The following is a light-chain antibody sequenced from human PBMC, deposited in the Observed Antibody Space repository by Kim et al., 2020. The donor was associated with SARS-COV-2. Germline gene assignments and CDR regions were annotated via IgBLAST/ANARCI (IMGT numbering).Light chain of an antibody. CDR3: QQYGDSPLIT. CDR2: SAS. Sequence: PGERSTLYSRASQSVTSSYLAWYQQRSGQAPRLLIYSASTRATGIPDRFRGSGAGTEFTLTISRMEPEDIAVYYCQQYGDSPLITFGQATRLEIK. J-gene: IGKJ5*01. V-gene: IGKV3-20*01. CDR1: QSVTSSY.